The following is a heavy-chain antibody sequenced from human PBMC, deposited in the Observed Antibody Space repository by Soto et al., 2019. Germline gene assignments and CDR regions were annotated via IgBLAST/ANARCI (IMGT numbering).Heavy chain of an antibody. CDR1: GGSISSSSYY. J-gene: IGHJ4*02. D-gene: IGHD6-13*01. CDR2: IYYSGST. V-gene: IGHV4-39*01. CDR3: AREDRAAAGICDY. Sequence: SETLSLTCTVSGGSISSSSYYWGWIRQSPGKGLEWIGSIYYSGSTYYNPSLKSRVTISVDTSKNQFSLKLSSVTAADTAVYYWAREDRAAAGICDYWGQGTRVTVAS.